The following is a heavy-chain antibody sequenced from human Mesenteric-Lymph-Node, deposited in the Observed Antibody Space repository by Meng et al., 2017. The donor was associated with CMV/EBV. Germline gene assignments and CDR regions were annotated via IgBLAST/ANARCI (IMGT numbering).Heavy chain of an antibody. CDR2: INPNSGGT. CDR3: ASLPRDYYYYYGMDV. J-gene: IGHJ6*02. V-gene: IGHV1-2*02. Sequence: ASVKVSCKTSGYNFNSYGITWVRQAPGQGLEWMGWINPNSGGTNYAQKFQGRVTMTRDTSISTAYMELSRLRSDDTAVYYCASLPRDYYYYYGMDVWGQGTTVTVSS. CDR1: GYNFNSYG.